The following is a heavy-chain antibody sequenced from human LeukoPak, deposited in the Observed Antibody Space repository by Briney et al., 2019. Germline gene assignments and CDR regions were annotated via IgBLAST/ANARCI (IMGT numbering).Heavy chain of an antibody. CDR3: ARDLGDSRYYYYMDV. D-gene: IGHD3-22*01. Sequence: PSETLSLTCTVSGDSISSGDYYWSWIRQPAGKGLEWIGRISSSGSTNYNPSLKSRVTISVDTSKNQFSLKLSSVTAADTAVYYCARDLGDSRYYYYMDVWGKGTTVTVSS. CDR2: ISSSGST. V-gene: IGHV4-61*02. CDR1: GDSISSGDYY. J-gene: IGHJ6*03.